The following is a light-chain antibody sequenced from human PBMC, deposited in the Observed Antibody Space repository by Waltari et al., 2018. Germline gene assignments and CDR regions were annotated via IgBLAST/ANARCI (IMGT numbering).Light chain of an antibody. J-gene: IGLJ3*02. CDR1: RSDVGGYNY. CDR3: SSYTSSSTWV. Sequence: QSALTQPAYVSGSPGHSITIPCTGNRSDVGGYNYVSWYQQHPGKAPKFMIYDVSNRPSGVSNRFSGSKSGNTASLTISGLQAEDEADYYCSSYTSSSTWVFGGGTKLTVL. CDR2: DVS. V-gene: IGLV2-14*01.